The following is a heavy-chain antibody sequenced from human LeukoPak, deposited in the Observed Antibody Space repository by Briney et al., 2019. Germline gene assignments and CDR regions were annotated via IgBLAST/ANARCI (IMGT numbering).Heavy chain of an antibody. D-gene: IGHD6-13*01. J-gene: IGHJ4*02. V-gene: IGHV3-30*04. CDR2: ISYDGSNK. CDR1: GFNFGDFA. CDR3: ARDHKQQLVSGFDY. Sequence: PGGSLRLSCTASGFNFGDFAMNWVRQAPGKGLEWVAVISYDGSNKYYADSVKGRFTISRDNSKNTLYLQMNSLRAEDTAVYYCARDHKQQLVSGFDYWGQGTLVTVSS.